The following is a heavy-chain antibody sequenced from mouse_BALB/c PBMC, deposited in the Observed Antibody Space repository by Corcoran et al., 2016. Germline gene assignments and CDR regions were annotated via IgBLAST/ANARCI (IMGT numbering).Heavy chain of an antibody. Sequence: EVQLQQSGAELVKPGASVKLSCTASGFNIKDTYMHWVKQRPEQGLEWIGRIDPANGNTKYDPKFQGKATITADTSSNTAYLQRSSLTSEDTAGYYCARSDDYEAWFAYWCQGTLVTVAA. V-gene: IGHV14-3*02. CDR2: IDPANGNT. D-gene: IGHD2-4*01. CDR1: GFNIKDTY. CDR3: ARSDDYEAWFAY. J-gene: IGHJ3*01.